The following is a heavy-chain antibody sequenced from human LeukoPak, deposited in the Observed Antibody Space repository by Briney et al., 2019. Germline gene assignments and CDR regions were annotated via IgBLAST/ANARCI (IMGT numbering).Heavy chain of an antibody. CDR2: INPSGGST. Sequence: ASVKVSCKASGYTFTSYYMHWVRQAPGQGLEWMGIINPSGGSTSYAQKFQGRVTMTRDTSTSTVYMELSSLRSEDTAVYYCARAVLDIVVVPAAFYYFDYWGQGTLVTVSS. V-gene: IGHV1-46*01. J-gene: IGHJ4*02. D-gene: IGHD2-2*03. CDR1: GYTFTSYY. CDR3: ARAVLDIVVVPAAFYYFDY.